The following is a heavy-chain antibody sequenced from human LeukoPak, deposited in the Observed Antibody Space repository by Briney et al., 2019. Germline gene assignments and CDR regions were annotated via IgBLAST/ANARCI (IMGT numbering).Heavy chain of an antibody. CDR2: IIPIFGTA. CDR3: ASDGAIYSNSNDY. Sequence: GASVKVSCKASGGIFSSYAISWVRQAPGQGLEWMGGIIPIFGTANYAQKFQGRVTITADESTSTAYMELSSLRSEDTAVYYCASDGAIYSNSNDYWGQGTLVTVSS. D-gene: IGHD4-11*01. CDR1: GGIFSSYA. V-gene: IGHV1-69*13. J-gene: IGHJ4*02.